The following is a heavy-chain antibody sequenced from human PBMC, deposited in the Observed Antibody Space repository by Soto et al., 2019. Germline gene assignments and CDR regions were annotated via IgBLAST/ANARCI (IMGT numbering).Heavy chain of an antibody. V-gene: IGHV3-23*01. CDR2: ISGSGGST. CDR1: GFTFSSYA. Sequence: EVQLLESGGGLVQPGGSLRLSCAASGFTFSSYAMSWVRQAPGKGLAWVSAISGSGGSTYYADSVKGRFTISRDNSKNTLYLQMNSLRAEDTAVDYCAKDVPLKSPGTNGDYWCQGTRVTVAS. D-gene: IGHD3-10*01. CDR3: AKDVPLKSPGTNGDY. J-gene: IGHJ4*02.